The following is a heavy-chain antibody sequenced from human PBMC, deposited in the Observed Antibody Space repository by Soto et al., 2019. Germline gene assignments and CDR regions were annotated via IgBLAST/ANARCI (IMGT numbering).Heavy chain of an antibody. Sequence: QVQLVQSGAEVKKPGSSVKVSCKASGGTFSDYTISWVRQAPGQGLEWMGRFIPLLGVANYAQRFQGRVTVTADKSTSTAYMELSSLRSDDTAVYYCAREDYGDYYFDYWGQGTLVTVSS. CDR2: FIPLLGVA. V-gene: IGHV1-69*04. CDR3: AREDYGDYYFDY. J-gene: IGHJ4*02. CDR1: GGTFSDYT. D-gene: IGHD4-17*01.